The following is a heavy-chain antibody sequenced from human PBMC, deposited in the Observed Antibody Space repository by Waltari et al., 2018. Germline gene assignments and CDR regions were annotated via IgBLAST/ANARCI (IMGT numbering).Heavy chain of an antibody. CDR2: VSNDGIGR. V-gene: IGHV3-30*03. CDR3: VRDRAFVVSLED. CDR1: GFTFSRFS. Sequence: QAPLVESGGGVVQPGGSLRLSCATSGFTFSRFSIHWVRQAPGKGLQWVAAVSNDGIGRYADSVKGRFTVSRDNAKSAVSLQMNSLRPDDTAMYHCVRDRAFVVSLEDWGQGTPVTVSS. J-gene: IGHJ4*02. D-gene: IGHD2-21*01.